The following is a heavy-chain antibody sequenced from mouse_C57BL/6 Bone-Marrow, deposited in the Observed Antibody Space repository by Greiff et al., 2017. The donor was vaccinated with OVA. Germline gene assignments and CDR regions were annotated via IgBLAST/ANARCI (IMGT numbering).Heavy chain of an antibody. Sequence: QVQLQQPGAELVKPGASVKMSCKASGYTFTSYWITWVKPRPGQGLEWIGDLYPGSGSTNYNEKFKSKATLTVDKSSSTAYMQLSSLTAEDSAGDYCAREGGRAYWGQGTLVTVSA. D-gene: IGHD3-3*01. CDR3: AREGGRAY. CDR1: GYTFTSYW. J-gene: IGHJ3*01. V-gene: IGHV1-55*01. CDR2: LYPGSGST.